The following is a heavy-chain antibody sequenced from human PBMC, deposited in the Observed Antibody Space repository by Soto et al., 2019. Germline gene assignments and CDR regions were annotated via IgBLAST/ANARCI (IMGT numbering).Heavy chain of an antibody. D-gene: IGHD1-20*01. J-gene: IGHJ5*02. CDR2: INPNSGGT. CDR1: GYTFTGQF. CDR3: ALTGRGGS. Sequence: ASVKVSCKASGYTFTGQFMHWVRQPPGQGLEWMGWINPNSGGTTYSQRFQGRVTMTRDTSITTGYMELTGLTSNDTAGYYCALTGRGGSWGQGTLVTVSS. V-gene: IGHV1-2*02.